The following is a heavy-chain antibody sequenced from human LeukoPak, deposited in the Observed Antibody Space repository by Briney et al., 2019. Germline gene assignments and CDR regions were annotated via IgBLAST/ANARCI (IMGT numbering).Heavy chain of an antibody. D-gene: IGHD5-24*01. V-gene: IGHV4-59*01. CDR3: ARGKIATKEHDY. CDR1: GGSISSYY. J-gene: IGHJ4*02. CDR2: IYYSGST. Sequence: SETLSLTCTVSGGSISSYYWSWIRQPPGKGLEWIGYIYYSGSTNYNPSLKSRVTISVDTSKNQFSLKLGSVTAADTAVYYCARGKIATKEHDYWGQGTLVTVSS.